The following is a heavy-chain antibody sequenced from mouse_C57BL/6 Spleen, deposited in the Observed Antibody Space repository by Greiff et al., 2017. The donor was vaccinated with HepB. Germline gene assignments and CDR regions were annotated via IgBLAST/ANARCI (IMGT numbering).Heavy chain of an antibody. J-gene: IGHJ3*01. CDR2: IDPETGGT. Sequence: VQLQQSGAELVRPGASVTLSCKASGYTFTDYEMHWVKQTPVHGLEWIGAIDPETGGTAYNQKFKGKAILTADKSSSTAYMELRSLTSEDSAVYYCTRRDYGSSDPWFAYWGQVTLVTVSA. CDR1: GYTFTDYE. V-gene: IGHV1-15*01. D-gene: IGHD1-1*01. CDR3: TRRDYGSSDPWFAY.